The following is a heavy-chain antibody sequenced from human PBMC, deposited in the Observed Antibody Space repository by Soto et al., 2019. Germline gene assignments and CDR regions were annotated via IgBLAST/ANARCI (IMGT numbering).Heavy chain of an antibody. CDR2: IIPIFGTA. V-gene: IGHV1-69*13. Sequence: SVKVSCKASGGTFSSYAISWVRQAPGQGLEWMGGIIPIFGTANYAQKFQGRVTITADESTSTAYMELSSLRSEDTAVYYCAARGETGDCPAFDIWGQGXMVTV. J-gene: IGHJ3*02. CDR1: GGTFSSYA. CDR3: AARGETGDCPAFDI. D-gene: IGHD2-21*02.